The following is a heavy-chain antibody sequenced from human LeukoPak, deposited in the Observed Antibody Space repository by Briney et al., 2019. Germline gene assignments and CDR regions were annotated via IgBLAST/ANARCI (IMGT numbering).Heavy chain of an antibody. D-gene: IGHD6-6*01. V-gene: IGHV3-30*02. CDR3: AKDLGEGLAARTFDY. J-gene: IGHJ4*02. CDR2: IRYDGSNK. CDR1: GFTFSSYG. Sequence: GGSLRLSCAASGFTFSSYGMHWVRQAPGKGLEWVAFIRYDGSNKYYADSVKGRFTISRDNSKNTLYLQMNSLRAEGTAVYYCAKDLGEGLAARTFDYWGQGTLVTVSP.